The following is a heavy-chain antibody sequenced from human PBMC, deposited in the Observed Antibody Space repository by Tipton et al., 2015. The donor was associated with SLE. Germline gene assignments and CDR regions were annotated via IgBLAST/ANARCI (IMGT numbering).Heavy chain of an antibody. CDR2: IYHSGTT. J-gene: IGHJ6*03. V-gene: IGHV4-30-2*01. D-gene: IGHD6-19*01. CDR1: GGYISSGGYS. Sequence: TLSLTCAVSGGYISSGGYSWSWIRRPPGKGLEWIGYIYHSGTTYYNPSLKSRVTISVDRSKNHFSLKLSSVTAADTAVYYCARENRIAVAGYYYMDVWGKGTTVTVSS. CDR3: ARENRIAVAGYYYMDV.